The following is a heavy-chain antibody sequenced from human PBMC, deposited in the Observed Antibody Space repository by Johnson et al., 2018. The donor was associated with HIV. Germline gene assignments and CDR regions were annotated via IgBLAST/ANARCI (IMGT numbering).Heavy chain of an antibody. CDR2: ITTSGTYM. CDR3: AREGTKDSSGLDVGAFDI. Sequence: EVQLVESGGGLVQPGGSLRLSCEASGFTFSSYAMNWVRQAPGKGLEWLSYITTSGTYMYYADAVKGRFTISRDNAKNSLFLQMNSLRAEDTAVYYCAREGTKDSSGLDVGAFDIWGQGTMVTVSS. CDR1: GFTFSSYA. V-gene: IGHV3-21*04. J-gene: IGHJ3*02. D-gene: IGHD3-22*01.